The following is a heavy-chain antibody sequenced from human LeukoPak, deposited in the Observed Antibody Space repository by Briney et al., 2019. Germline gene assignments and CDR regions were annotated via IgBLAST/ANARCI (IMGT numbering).Heavy chain of an antibody. V-gene: IGHV1-46*01. J-gene: IGHJ3*02. CDR1: GYAFTSYY. CDR2: INPSGGST. CDR3: ASVSDDDAFDI. Sequence: ASVKVSCKASGYAFTSYYMHWVRQAPGQGLEWMGIINPSGGSTSYAQKFQGRVTMTRDTSTSTVYMELSSLRSEDTAVYYCASVSDDDAFDIWGQGTMVTVSS.